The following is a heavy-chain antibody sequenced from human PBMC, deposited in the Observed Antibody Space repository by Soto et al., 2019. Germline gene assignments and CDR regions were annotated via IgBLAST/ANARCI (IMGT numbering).Heavy chain of an antibody. V-gene: IGHV4-59*01. Sequence: SETLSLTCTVSGGSISSYYWSWIRQPPGKGLEWIGYIYYSGSTNYNPSLKSRVTISVDTSKSQFSLKLSSVTAADTAVYYCARVAVTTRDFDYWGQGTLVTVSS. CDR3: ARVAVTTRDFDY. J-gene: IGHJ4*02. D-gene: IGHD4-17*01. CDR2: IYYSGST. CDR1: GGSISSYY.